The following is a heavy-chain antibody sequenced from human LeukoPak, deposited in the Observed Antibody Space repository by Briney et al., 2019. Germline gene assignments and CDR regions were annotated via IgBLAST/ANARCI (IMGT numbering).Heavy chain of an antibody. D-gene: IGHD1-14*01. CDR1: GFTFSSYS. CDR3: ASGRNNFDY. V-gene: IGHV3-21*01. Sequence: GRSLRLSCAASGFTFSSYSMNWVRQAPGKGLESVSSISSSSSYIYYADSVKGRFTISRDNAKNSLYLQMNSLRAEDTAVYYCASGRNNFDYWGQGTLVTVSS. CDR2: ISSSSSYI. J-gene: IGHJ4*02.